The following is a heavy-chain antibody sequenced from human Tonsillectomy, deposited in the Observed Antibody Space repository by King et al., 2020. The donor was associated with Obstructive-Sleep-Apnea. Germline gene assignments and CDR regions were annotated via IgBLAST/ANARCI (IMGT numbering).Heavy chain of an antibody. V-gene: IGHV3-21*01. CDR1: GFTFNSYS. CDR2: ISSSSSDM. J-gene: IGHJ6*02. CDR3: ARGFGAVGRPAMDV. Sequence: VQLAESGGGLVKPGGSLRLSCAASGFTFNSYSMNWVRQAPGKGLEWVSSISSSSSDMYYADSVKGRFTISRDNAKKSLSLQMNSLRAEDTAVYYCARGFGAVGRPAMDVWGQGTTVTVSS. D-gene: IGHD6-13*01.